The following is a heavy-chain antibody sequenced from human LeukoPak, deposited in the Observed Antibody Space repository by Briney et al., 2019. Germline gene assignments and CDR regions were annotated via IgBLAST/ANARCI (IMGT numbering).Heavy chain of an antibody. V-gene: IGHV3-23*01. CDR3: AKDLVYGDYPAYYFDY. D-gene: IGHD4-17*01. Sequence: GGSLRLSCAASGFTFDDYAMHWVRQAPGKGLEWVSAISGSGGSTYYADSVKGRFTISRDNSKNTLYLQMNSLRTEDTAVYYCAKDLVYGDYPAYYFDYWGQGTLVTVSS. CDR2: ISGSGGST. J-gene: IGHJ4*02. CDR1: GFTFDDYA.